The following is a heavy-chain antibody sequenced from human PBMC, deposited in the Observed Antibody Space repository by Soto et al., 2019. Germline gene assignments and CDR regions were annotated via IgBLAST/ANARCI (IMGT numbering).Heavy chain of an antibody. CDR3: ARSSGSYRYFDF. J-gene: IGHJ4*02. V-gene: IGHV3-72*01. CDR2: TRNKANRYTT. D-gene: IGHD1-26*01. CDR1: GFTSSDHY. Sequence: EVQLVESGGGLVQPGGSLRLSCAASGFTSSDHYMDWVRQAPGKGLEWVGRTRNKANRYTTEYAASVKGRFTVSRDDSKNSLYLQMNSLKTEDTAVYYCARSSGSYRYFDFWGQGALVTVSS.